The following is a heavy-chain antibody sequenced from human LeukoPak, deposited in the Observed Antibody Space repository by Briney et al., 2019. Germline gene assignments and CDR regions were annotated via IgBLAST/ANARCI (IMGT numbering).Heavy chain of an antibody. CDR1: GGSISSYY. CDR2: IYTSGST. Sequence: SETLSLTCTVSGGSISSYYWSWIRQPPGKGLEWIGYIYTSGSTNYNPSLKSRVTISVDTSKNQFSLKLSSVTAADTAVYYCARLYDFWSGYYPEYYFDYWGQGTLSPSPQ. CDR3: ARLYDFWSGYYPEYYFDY. D-gene: IGHD3/OR15-3a*01. J-gene: IGHJ4*02. V-gene: IGHV4-4*09.